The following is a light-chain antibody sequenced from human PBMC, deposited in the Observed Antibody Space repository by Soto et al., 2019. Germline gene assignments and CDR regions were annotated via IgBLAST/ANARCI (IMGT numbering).Light chain of an antibody. CDR1: QSVSSY. CDR3: QQYNNWPPYT. Sequence: EIVLTQAPATLSLSPGERATLSCRASQSVSSYLAWYQQKPGQAPRLLIYDASNRATGIPARFSGSGSGTEFTLTISSLQSEDFAVYYCQQYNNWPPYTFGQGTRLETK. V-gene: IGKV3-11*01. J-gene: IGKJ5*01. CDR2: DAS.